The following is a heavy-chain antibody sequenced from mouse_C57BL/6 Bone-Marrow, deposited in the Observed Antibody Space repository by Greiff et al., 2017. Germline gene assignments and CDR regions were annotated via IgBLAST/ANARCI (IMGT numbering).Heavy chain of an antibody. D-gene: IGHD4-1*01. CDR3: ARDWDYVDY. CDR2: IYPGDGDP. Sequence: QVQLQQSGVELVKPGASVKISCKVSGYAFSTYWMNWVKQRPGKGLEWIGQIYPGDGDPNYNGKFKGKATLTADKSSSTAYMQLSSLTSDDSAVYFCARDWDYVDYWGQGTTLTVSS. V-gene: IGHV1-80*01. CDR1: GYAFSTYW. J-gene: IGHJ2*01.